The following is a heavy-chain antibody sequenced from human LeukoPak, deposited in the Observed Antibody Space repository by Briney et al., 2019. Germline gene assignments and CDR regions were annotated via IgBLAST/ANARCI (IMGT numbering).Heavy chain of an antibody. Sequence: SETLSLTCTVSGGSFSSSSYYWGWLRQPPGTGLEWIGSIYYSGSTYYNPSLKSRVTISVDTSKNQFSLKLSSVTAADTAVYYCARRQLAYYYGMDVWGQGTTVTVSS. D-gene: IGHD5-18*01. CDR2: IYYSGST. CDR1: GGSFSSSSYY. J-gene: IGHJ6*02. CDR3: ARRQLAYYYGMDV. V-gene: IGHV4-39*01.